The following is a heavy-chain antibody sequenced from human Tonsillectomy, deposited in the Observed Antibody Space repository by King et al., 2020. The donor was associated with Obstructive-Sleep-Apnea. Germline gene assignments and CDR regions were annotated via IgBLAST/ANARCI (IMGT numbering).Heavy chain of an antibody. CDR3: ARQTSLPRGFFDD. CDR2: IGGSRGST. D-gene: IGHD2-2*01. V-gene: IGHV3-23*04. CDR1: GITVSGYA. Sequence: VQLVESGGGLVQPGGSLRLSCAASGITVSGYAMSWVRQAPGEGLEWVSTIGGSRGSTYYADSVKGRFIISRDNSKNMLYLEMNSLKAEDTAEYYCARQTSLPRGFFDDWGQGTLVMVSS. J-gene: IGHJ4*02.